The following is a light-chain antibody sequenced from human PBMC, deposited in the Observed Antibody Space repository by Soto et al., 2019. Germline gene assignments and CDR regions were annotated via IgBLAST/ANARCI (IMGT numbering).Light chain of an antibody. CDR3: QQSYSRWT. CDR1: QSISSY. Sequence: DIQMTQSPSSLSASVGDRVTITCRASQSISSYLNWYQQKPGKAPKLLIYAASSLQSGVPSRFSGSGFGTDFTLTISSLQPEDFATYYCQQSYSRWTFGQGTKVDIK. CDR2: AAS. V-gene: IGKV1-39*01. J-gene: IGKJ1*01.